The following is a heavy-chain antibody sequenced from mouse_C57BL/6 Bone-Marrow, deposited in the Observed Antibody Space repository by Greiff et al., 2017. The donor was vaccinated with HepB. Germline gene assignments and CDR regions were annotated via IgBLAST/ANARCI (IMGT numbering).Heavy chain of an antibody. CDR1: GFNIKDDS. CDR2: IDPENGDS. CDR3: TRGFPFAY. J-gene: IGHJ3*01. V-gene: IGHV14-4*01. Sequence: VQLKESGAELVRPGASVKLSCTASGFNIKDDSMHWVKQRPKQGLEWIGWIDPENGDSAYASKFQGKATITADTSSNTAYLQLSSLTSEDTAVYYCTRGFPFAYWGQGTLVTVSA.